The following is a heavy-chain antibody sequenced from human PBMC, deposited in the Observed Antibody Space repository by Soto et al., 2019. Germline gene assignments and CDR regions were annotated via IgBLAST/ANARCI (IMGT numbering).Heavy chain of an antibody. CDR3: ARDPDKGVYAMGYYYYYGMDV. CDR1: GFTFSSYA. CDR2: ISYDGSNN. J-gene: IGHJ6*02. V-gene: IGHV3-30-3*01. D-gene: IGHD2-8*01. Sequence: GGSLRLSCAASGFTFSSYAMHWVRQAPGKGLEWVAVISYDGSNNYYADSVKGRFTISRDNAKTSLYLQKNSLRAEDTAVYYCARDPDKGVYAMGYYYYYGMDVWGQGTTVTVSS.